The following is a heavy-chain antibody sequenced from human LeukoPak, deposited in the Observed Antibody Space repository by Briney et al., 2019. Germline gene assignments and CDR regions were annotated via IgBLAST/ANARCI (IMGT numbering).Heavy chain of an antibody. CDR1: GFTFSSFE. CDR3: ARRFDC. V-gene: IGHV3-48*03. Sequence: GGSLRLSCAAPGFTFSSFEMNWVRQAPGKGMEWVSYISSSVSTINYADSVTGRFTISRDNAKNSLYLQMNSLRAEDTAVYYCARRFDCWGQGTLVTVSS. CDR2: ISSSVSTI. J-gene: IGHJ4*02.